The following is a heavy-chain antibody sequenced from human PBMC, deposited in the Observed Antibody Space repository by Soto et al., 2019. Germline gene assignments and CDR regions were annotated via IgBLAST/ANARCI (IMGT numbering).Heavy chain of an antibody. Sequence: QVQLVQSGTEVKKPGASVKVSCTTSGYTFTDYSIQWVRQVPGQGLEWMGWINSNSDDTNYAQKFQGRVTMTGDTSISTAYMELNTLTSDDTAVYYCARHISGWPFDYWGQGTLVTVSS. CDR1: GYTFTDYS. D-gene: IGHD6-19*01. CDR3: ARHISGWPFDY. J-gene: IGHJ4*02. V-gene: IGHV1-2*02. CDR2: INSNSDDT.